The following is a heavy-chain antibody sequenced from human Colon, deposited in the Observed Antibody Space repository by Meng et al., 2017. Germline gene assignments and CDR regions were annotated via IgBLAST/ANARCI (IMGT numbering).Heavy chain of an antibody. Sequence: SVKVSCKASGDTFSSYTISWVRQAPGQGLEWMGGINPICGTANYAQKFQGRVTMTTDDSTSTAYMELSSLRSEDTAVYYCARDGLDADGREEAGGGDIWGQGTLVTVSS. CDR1: GDTFSSYT. CDR3: ARDGLDADGREEAGGGDI. D-gene: IGHD3-10*02. V-gene: IGHV1-69*05. J-gene: IGHJ4*02. CDR2: INPICGTA.